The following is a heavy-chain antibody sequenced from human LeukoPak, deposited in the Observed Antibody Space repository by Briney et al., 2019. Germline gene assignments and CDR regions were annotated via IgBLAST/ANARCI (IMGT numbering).Heavy chain of an antibody. V-gene: IGHV3-20*04. J-gene: IGHJ1*01. CDR3: ARAPYPEAVAGYFQH. D-gene: IGHD1-14*01. CDR2: INWNGGST. Sequence: PGGSLRLSCAASGFTFDDYGMSWVRQAPGKGLGWVSGINWNGGSTGYADSVRGRFTISRDNAKNSLYLQMNSLRAEDTALYYCARAPYPEAVAGYFQHWGQGTLVTVSS. CDR1: GFTFDDYG.